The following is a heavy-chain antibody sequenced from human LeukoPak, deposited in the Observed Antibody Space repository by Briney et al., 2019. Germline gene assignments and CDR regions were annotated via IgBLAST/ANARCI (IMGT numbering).Heavy chain of an antibody. D-gene: IGHD2/OR15-2a*01. CDR1: EFTFSKFG. CDR3: TKDLRYYYTDDHSTMDEHDY. V-gene: IGHV3-30*02. CDR2: ILYDGSNK. J-gene: IGHJ4*02. Sequence: GGSLRLSCAASEFTFSKFGMHWVRQAPGQGLEWVAFILYDGSNKYYADSVKGRFTISRDNSKDTLSLQMNTLRAEDSALYYCTKDLRYYYTDDHSTMDEHDYWGQGTLVTVSS.